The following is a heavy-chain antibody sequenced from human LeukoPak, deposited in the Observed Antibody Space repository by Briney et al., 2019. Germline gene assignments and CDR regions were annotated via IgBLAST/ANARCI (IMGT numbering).Heavy chain of an antibody. CDR3: ARVFYDFWSGPGAFDI. CDR1: GFTFSSYW. Sequence: GGSLRLSCAASGFTFSSYWISWVRQAPGKGLEWVANIKQDGSEKYYVDSVKGRFTISRDNAKNSLYLQKNSLRAEDTAVYYCARVFYDFWSGPGAFDIWGQGTMVTVSS. J-gene: IGHJ3*02. D-gene: IGHD3-3*01. CDR2: IKQDGSEK. V-gene: IGHV3-7*01.